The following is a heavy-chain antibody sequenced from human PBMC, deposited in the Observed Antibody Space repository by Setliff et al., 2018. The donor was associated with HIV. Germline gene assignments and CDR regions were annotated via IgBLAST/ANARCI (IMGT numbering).Heavy chain of an antibody. V-gene: IGHV1-18*01. CDR2: INTYNGHT. Sequence: ASVKVSCKTSGDLFTSYAFNWVRQAPGQGLEWMGWINTYNGHTNYARKFQGRVTMTTDTSTSTAYMELRSLRSDDTAVYFCARGAEAPDWGQGTLVTVSS. CDR1: GDLFTSYA. CDR3: ARGAEAPD. J-gene: IGHJ4*02.